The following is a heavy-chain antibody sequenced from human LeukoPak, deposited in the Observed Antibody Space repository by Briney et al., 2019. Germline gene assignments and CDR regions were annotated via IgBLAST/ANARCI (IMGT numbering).Heavy chain of an antibody. V-gene: IGHV3-30*02. J-gene: IGHJ4*02. Sequence: GGSLRLSCAASGFTFSSYGMHWVRQAPGKGLEWVAFIRYDGSNKYYADSVKGRFTISRDNTKNTLYLQMNSLRAEDTAVYYCAKNDYGDYGIRIDYWGQGTLVTVSS. CDR1: GFTFSSYG. CDR2: IRYDGSNK. D-gene: IGHD4-17*01. CDR3: AKNDYGDYGIRIDY.